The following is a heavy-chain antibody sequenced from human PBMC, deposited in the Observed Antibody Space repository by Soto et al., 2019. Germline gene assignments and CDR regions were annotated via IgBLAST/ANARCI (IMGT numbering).Heavy chain of an antibody. Sequence: QLQLQESGSGLVKPSQTLSLTCAVSVGSISSDNCSWSWIRQPPGKGLEWIGYIYHSGSTDYNPSLKRRASISVDKSRNQFSLKLSSVSAADTAVYFCARVPVTIGYGMDVWGQGTTVTVSS. CDR3: ARVPVTIGYGMDV. V-gene: IGHV4-30-2*01. D-gene: IGHD4-17*01. J-gene: IGHJ6*02. CDR1: VGSISSDNCS. CDR2: IYHSGST.